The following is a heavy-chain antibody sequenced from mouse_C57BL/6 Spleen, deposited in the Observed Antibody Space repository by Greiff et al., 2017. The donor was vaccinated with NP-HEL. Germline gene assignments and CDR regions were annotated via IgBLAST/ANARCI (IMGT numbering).Heavy chain of an antibody. CDR2: IYPSDSET. V-gene: IGHV1-61*01. D-gene: IGHD1-1*01. J-gene: IGHJ4*01. CDR3: ARRELLRSSMDY. CDR1: GYTFTSYW. Sequence: QVQLKQPGAELVRPGSSVKLSCKASGYTFTSYWMDWVKQRPGQGLEWIGNIYPSDSETHYNQKFKDKATLTVDKSSSTAYMQLSSLTSEDSAVYYCARRELLRSSMDYGGKGTSVTVSS.